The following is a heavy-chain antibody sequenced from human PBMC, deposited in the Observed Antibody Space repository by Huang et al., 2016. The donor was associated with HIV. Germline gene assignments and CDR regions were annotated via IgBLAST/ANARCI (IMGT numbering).Heavy chain of an antibody. V-gene: IGHV5-51*01. Sequence: EVQLVQSGAVVKKPGESLKISCKGSGYTFNGYWIGWVRQMPGKGLEWMGIIDPGDSDTTYSPSFQGQVTSSADTSISTAYLQWSGLKASDTAMYYCARQGVGDFVVEPTGLGAFDIWGQGTMVTVSS. CDR2: IDPGDSDT. J-gene: IGHJ3*02. CDR1: GYTFNGYW. D-gene: IGHD2-2*01. CDR3: ARQGVGDFVVEPTGLGAFDI.